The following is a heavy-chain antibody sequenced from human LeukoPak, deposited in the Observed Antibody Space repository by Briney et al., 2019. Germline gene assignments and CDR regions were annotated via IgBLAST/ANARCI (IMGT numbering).Heavy chain of an antibody. D-gene: IGHD3-16*02. CDR1: GFIFSHAW. CDR3: AVDTPVIDAQIDY. CDR2: IRSGGAR. V-gene: IGHV3-15*01. J-gene: IGHJ4*02. Sequence: GGSLRLSCTASGFIFSHAWMNWVRQAPGKGLQWLGRIRSGGAREYAAPAQGRFTISRDDSRNTVHLEMNNLDTDDTAVYFCAVDTPVIDAQIDYWGQGTLVTVSS.